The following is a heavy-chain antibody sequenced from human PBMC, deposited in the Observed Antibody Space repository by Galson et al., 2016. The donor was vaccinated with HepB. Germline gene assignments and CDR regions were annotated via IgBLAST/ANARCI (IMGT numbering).Heavy chain of an antibody. J-gene: IGHJ6*02. CDR1: GYTFTSYG. D-gene: IGHD2-2*01. CDR3: ARDPRKTRYQLLEVYNYYYAMDV. CDR2: INPYNGNT. Sequence: SVKVSCKASGYTFTSYGISWVRQAPGQGLEWMGWINPYNGNTNYAQKLQGRLTMTTDTSTSTAYMELRSLRSDDTAVYYCARDPRKTRYQLLEVYNYYYAMDVWGQGTTVTVS. V-gene: IGHV1-18*01.